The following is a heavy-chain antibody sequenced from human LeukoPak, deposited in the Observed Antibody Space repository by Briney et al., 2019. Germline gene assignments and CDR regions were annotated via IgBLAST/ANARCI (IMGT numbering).Heavy chain of an antibody. V-gene: IGHV4-59*12. Sequence: SETLSLTCTVSGGSISSYYWSWIRQPPGKGLEWIGYIYYSGSTNYNPSLKSRVTISVDTSKNHFSLNLASVTAADTAVYYCARFPRVANRWYFDLWGRGFLVVVSS. D-gene: IGHD5-12*01. J-gene: IGHJ2*01. CDR1: GGSISSYY. CDR3: ARFPRVANRWYFDL. CDR2: IYYSGST.